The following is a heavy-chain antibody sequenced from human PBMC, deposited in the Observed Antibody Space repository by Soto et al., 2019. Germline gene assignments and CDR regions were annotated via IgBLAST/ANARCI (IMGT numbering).Heavy chain of an antibody. CDR3: ARDRAVAGTRYYYYGMDV. J-gene: IGHJ6*02. CDR1: GGTFSSYA. Sequence: SVTVSCKASGGTFSSYAISWVRQAPGQGLEWMGGIIPIFGTANYAQKFQGRVTITADKSTSTAYMELSSLRSEDTAVYYCARDRAVAGTRYYYYGMDVWGQGTTVTVSS. CDR2: IIPIFGTA. V-gene: IGHV1-69*06. D-gene: IGHD6-19*01.